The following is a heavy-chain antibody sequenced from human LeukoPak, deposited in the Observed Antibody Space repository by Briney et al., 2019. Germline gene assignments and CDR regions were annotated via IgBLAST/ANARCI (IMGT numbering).Heavy chain of an antibody. D-gene: IGHD3-3*01. CDR2: ISYDGSNK. CDR3: ARDPIIEWLLIAGDAFDI. J-gene: IGHJ3*02. Sequence: GGSLRLSCAASGFTFSSYAMHWVRQAPGKGLEWVAVISYDGSNKYYADSVKGRFTISRDNSKNTLYLQMNSLRAEDTAVYYCARDPIIEWLLIAGDAFDIWGQGTMVTVSS. V-gene: IGHV3-30-3*01. CDR1: GFTFSSYA.